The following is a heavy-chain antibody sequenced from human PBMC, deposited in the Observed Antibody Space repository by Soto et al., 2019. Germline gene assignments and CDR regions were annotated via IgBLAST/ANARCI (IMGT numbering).Heavy chain of an antibody. V-gene: IGHV3-30-3*01. D-gene: IGHD2-15*01. CDR2: ISYDGSNK. CDR3: ARDLEAVVVAATLDY. Sequence: QVQLVESGGGVVQPGRSLRLSCAASGFTFSSYAMHWVRQAPGKGLEWVAVISYDGSNKYYADSVKGRFTISRDNSKNTLYLQMNSLRAEDTAVYYCARDLEAVVVAATLDYWGQGTLVTVSS. J-gene: IGHJ4*02. CDR1: GFTFSSYA.